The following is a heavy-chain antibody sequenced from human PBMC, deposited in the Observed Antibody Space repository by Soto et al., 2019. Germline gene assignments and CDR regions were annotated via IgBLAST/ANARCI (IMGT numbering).Heavy chain of an antibody. CDR1: GYTFTSYG. J-gene: IGHJ5*02. D-gene: IGHD2-2*01. V-gene: IGHV1-18*01. CDR2: ISAYNGNT. Sequence: ASVKVSCKASGYTFTSYGISWVRQAPGQGLEWMGWISAYNGNTNYAQKLQGRVTMTTDTSTSTAYMGLRSLRSDDTAVYYCARAGYCSSTSCFDIDPWGQGTLVTVSS. CDR3: ARAGYCSSTSCFDIDP.